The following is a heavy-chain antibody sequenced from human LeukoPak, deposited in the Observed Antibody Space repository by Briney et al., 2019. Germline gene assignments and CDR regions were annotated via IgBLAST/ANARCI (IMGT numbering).Heavy chain of an antibody. D-gene: IGHD2-15*01. Sequence: ASVKVSCKASGYTFTTYGISWVRQAPGQGLEWMGWISACNGNTKYAQKFQGRVTMTTDTSTSTVYMELRGLRSDDTALYYCARQYCSGGSCQYYYGMDVWGQGTTVTVSS. CDR3: ARQYCSGGSCQYYYGMDV. V-gene: IGHV1-18*01. CDR2: ISACNGNT. J-gene: IGHJ6*02. CDR1: GYTFTTYG.